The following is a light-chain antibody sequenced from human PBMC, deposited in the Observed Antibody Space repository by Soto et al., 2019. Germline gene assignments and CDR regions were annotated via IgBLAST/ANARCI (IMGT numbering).Light chain of an antibody. CDR1: SNDVGGYDY. Sequence: QSALTQPASVSGSPGQSITISCTGTSNDVGGYDYVSWYQQHPGKAPKLVIYEVTNRPSGVSNRFSGSKSGNTAALTISGLQAEDEADYYCSSYTSDNTVVVGGGTKLTVL. CDR3: SSYTSDNTVV. CDR2: EVT. V-gene: IGLV2-14*01. J-gene: IGLJ2*01.